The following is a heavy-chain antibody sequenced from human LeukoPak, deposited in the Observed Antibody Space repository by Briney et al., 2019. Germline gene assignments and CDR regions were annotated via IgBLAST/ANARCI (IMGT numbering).Heavy chain of an antibody. J-gene: IGHJ3*02. CDR2: IYHSGST. CDR3: ARDVLERITIFGVVPAPGAFDI. Sequence: SETLSLTCTVSGGSVSSYYWSWIRQPPGKGLEWIGYIYHSGSTYYNPSLKSRVTISVDRSKNQFSLKLSSVTAADTAVYYCARDVLERITIFGVVPAPGAFDIWGQGTMVTVSS. V-gene: IGHV4-59*02. CDR1: GGSVSSYY. D-gene: IGHD3-3*01.